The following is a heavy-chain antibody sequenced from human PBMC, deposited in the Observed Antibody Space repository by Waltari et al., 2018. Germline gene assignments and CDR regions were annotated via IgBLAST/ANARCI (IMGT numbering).Heavy chain of an antibody. D-gene: IGHD5-12*01. CDR3: ARGRGGYDYYYYYMDV. CDR2: IYYSGST. CDR1: GGSISSYY. V-gene: IGHV4-59*01. Sequence: QVQLQESGPGLVKPSETLSLTCTVSGGSISSYYWSWIRQPPGKGLEWIGYIYYSGSTNYNPSLKSRVTISVDTSKNQFSLKLSSVTAADTAVYYCARGRGGYDYYYYYMDVWGKGTTVTVSS. J-gene: IGHJ6*03.